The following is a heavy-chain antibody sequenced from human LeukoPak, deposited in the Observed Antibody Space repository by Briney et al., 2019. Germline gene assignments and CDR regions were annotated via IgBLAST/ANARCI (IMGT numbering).Heavy chain of an antibody. CDR3: AKDISGGDYYDSSGYDY. D-gene: IGHD3-22*01. J-gene: IGHJ4*02. CDR2: ISWNSGSI. Sequence: GRSLRLSCAASGFTFDDYAMHWVRQAPGKGLEWVSGISWNSGSIGYADSVKGRFTISRDNAKNSLYLQMNNLRAEDTALYYCAKDISGGDYYDSSGYDYWGQGTLVTVSS. CDR1: GFTFDDYA. V-gene: IGHV3-9*01.